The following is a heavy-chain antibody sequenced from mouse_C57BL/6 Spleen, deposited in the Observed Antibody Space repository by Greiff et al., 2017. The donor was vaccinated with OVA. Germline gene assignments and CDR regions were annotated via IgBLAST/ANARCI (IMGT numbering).Heavy chain of an antibody. J-gene: IGHJ4*01. Sequence: VQLVESGPGLVQPSQSLSITCTVSGFSLTSYGLHWVRQSPGKGLEWLGVIWSGGSTDYNAAFMSRLSFTKHNSKSQVFFKMNSLQADYTTIYYCAKKGGDGQDYYAMDYWGQGTSVTVSS. V-gene: IGHV2-5*01. CDR3: AKKGGDGQDYYAMDY. CDR2: IWSGGST. D-gene: IGHD3-3*01. CDR1: GFSLTSYG.